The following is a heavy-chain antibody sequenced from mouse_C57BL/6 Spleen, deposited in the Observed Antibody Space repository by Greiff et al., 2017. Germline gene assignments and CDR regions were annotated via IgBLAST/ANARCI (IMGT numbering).Heavy chain of an antibody. D-gene: IGHD2-2*01. CDR1: GYTFTSYT. CDR3: ASMVAYYSDN. J-gene: IGHJ2*01. Sequence: QVQLQQSGAELARPGASVKMSCKASGYTFTSYTMHWVKQRPGQGLEWIGYINPCSGYTKYNQKFKDKATLTADKSSSTAYMQLSSLTSEDSAVYYCASMVAYYSDNRGQGTTLTVSS. CDR2: INPCSGYT. V-gene: IGHV1-4*01.